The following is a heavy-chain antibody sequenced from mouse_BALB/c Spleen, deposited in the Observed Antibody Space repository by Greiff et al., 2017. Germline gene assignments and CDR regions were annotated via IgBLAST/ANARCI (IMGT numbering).Heavy chain of an antibody. CDR3: ARGGRNDQSWFAY. CDR2: ISSGGSYT. CDR1: GFTFSSYA. D-gene: IGHD2-14*01. V-gene: IGHV5-9-4*01. J-gene: IGHJ3*01. Sequence: EVQLVESGGGLVKPGGSLKLSCAASGFTFSSYAMSWVRQSPEKRLEWVAEISSGGSYTYYPDTVTGRFTISRDNAKNTLYLEMSSLRSEDTAMYYCARGGRNDQSWFAYWGQGTLVTVSA.